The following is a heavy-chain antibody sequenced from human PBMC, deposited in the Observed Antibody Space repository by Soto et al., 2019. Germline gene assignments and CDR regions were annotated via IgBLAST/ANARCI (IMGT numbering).Heavy chain of an antibody. CDR3: TREGSAPYYYYGMDA. V-gene: IGHV1-18*01. CDR1: GYTFTTYG. D-gene: IGHD3-10*01. J-gene: IGHJ6*02. Sequence: QVQLEQSAPEVKKPGASVKVPCKASGYTFTTYGISWVRQAPGQGLEWLGWSNTHNGNTNYAQNLQGRVIMTADTSTSTAYMELRSLRSDDTAIYYCTREGSAPYYYYGMDAWGQGTTVTVSS. CDR2: SNTHNGNT.